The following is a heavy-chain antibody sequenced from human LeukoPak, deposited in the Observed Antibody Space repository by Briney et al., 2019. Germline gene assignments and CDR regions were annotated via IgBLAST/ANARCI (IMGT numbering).Heavy chain of an antibody. V-gene: IGHV3-53*01. Sequence: QPGGSLRLSCAASGFTVSSNYMSWVRQAPGKGLEWVSVIYSGGSTYYADSVKGRFTISRDNSKNTLYLQMNSLRAEDTAVYYCARDRASSSWYRFDPWGQGTLVTVSS. CDR2: IYSGGST. CDR3: ARDRASSSWYRFDP. CDR1: GFTVSSNY. D-gene: IGHD6-13*01. J-gene: IGHJ5*02.